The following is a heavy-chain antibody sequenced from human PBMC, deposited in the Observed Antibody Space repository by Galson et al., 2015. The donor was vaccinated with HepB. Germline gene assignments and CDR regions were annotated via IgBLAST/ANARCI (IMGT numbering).Heavy chain of an antibody. J-gene: IGHJ5*02. CDR2: IYHSGST. CDR1: GDSISSSHW. V-gene: IGHV4-4*02. CDR3: ARQLNYYDSSGYFRNWLDP. Sequence: LSLTCAVSGDSISSSHWWNWVRQPPGKGLECIGEIYHSGSTNYNLYLKSRVTISVDKSKNQFSLKLRSVTAADTGVYYCARQLNYYDSSGYFRNWLDPWGQGTLVTVSS. D-gene: IGHD3-22*01.